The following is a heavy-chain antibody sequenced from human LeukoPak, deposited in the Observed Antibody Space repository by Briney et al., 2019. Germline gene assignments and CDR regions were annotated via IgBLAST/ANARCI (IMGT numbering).Heavy chain of an antibody. D-gene: IGHD2-15*01. V-gene: IGHV3-64D*09. CDR1: GFTFSSYA. CDR2: ISTNGGST. Sequence: GGSLRLSCSASGFTFSSYAMHWVRQAPGKGLEYVSTISTNGGSTYYADSVKGRFTIFRDNSKNTLYLQMSSLRPEDTAVYYCVPIRLPSLDYWGQGTLVTVSS. CDR3: VPIRLPSLDY. J-gene: IGHJ4*02.